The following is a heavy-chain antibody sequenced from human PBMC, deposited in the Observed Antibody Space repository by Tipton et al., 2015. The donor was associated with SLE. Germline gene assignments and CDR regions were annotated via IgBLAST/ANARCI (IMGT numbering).Heavy chain of an antibody. D-gene: IGHD2-8*01. CDR3: ASGSMDYYYMDV. V-gene: IGHV4-61*02. Sequence: LRLSCTVSGGSISSGSYYWSWIRQPAGKGLEWIGRIFTSGSANYNPSLKSRVTILVDTSKTQFSLKLSSVTAADTAVYFCASGSMDYYYMDVWGKGTTVTVSS. CDR2: IFTSGSA. CDR1: GGSISSGSYY. J-gene: IGHJ6*03.